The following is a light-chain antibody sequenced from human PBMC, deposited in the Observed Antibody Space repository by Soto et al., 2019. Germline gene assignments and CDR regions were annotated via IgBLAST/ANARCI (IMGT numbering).Light chain of an antibody. CDR1: QSISSY. V-gene: IGKV1-39*01. CDR3: RQRDT. CDR2: AAS. Sequence: DIQMTQSPSSLSASVGDRVTITCRASQSISSYLNWYQQKPGKAPKLLIYAASSLQSGVPSRFSGSGSGTDFTLTISSLQPEDFATYYCRQRDTFGQGTKVEIK. J-gene: IGKJ2*01.